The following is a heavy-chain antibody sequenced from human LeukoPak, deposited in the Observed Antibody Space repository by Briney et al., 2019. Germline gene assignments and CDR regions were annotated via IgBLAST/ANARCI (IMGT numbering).Heavy chain of an antibody. V-gene: IGHV3-66*02. Sequence: GGSLRLTCAASGFTVSSNYMSWVRQAPGKGLEWVSVIYSGGSTYYADSVKGRFTISRDNSKNTLYLQMNSLSAEDTAVYYCASEDYYDSSGRSYWGQGTLVTVSS. J-gene: IGHJ4*02. CDR3: ASEDYYDSSGRSY. CDR2: IYSGGST. D-gene: IGHD3-22*01. CDR1: GFTVSSNY.